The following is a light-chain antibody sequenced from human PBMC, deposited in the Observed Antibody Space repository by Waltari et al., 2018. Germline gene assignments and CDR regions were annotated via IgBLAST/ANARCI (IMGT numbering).Light chain of an antibody. V-gene: IGKV1-33*01. CDR1: QDISKY. CDR2: GAS. Sequence: DIQMTQSPSPLSASVRDRVTITCQASQDISKYLSWYQQKPGKAPKLLIYGASNLETGVPSRFSGSGSRTDFTFTISSLQPEDFATYYFQQYDNLPGTFGQGTKLEIK. CDR3: QQYDNLPGT. J-gene: IGKJ1*01.